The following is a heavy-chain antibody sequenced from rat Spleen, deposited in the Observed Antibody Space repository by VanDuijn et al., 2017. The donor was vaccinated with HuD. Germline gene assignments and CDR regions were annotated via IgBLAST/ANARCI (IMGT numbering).Heavy chain of an antibody. Sequence: VQVVESGGGLVRPKESLKISCAASGFTFSNAAMYWVRQAPGKGLELVARIRTKPKNYATYYADSVKGRFTISRDNAKSTLYLQMDSLRSEDTATYYCARHNSGYGVMDAWGQGASVTVSS. D-gene: IGHD4-3*01. CDR1: GFTFSNAA. V-gene: IGHV10-5*01. J-gene: IGHJ4*01. CDR2: IRTKPKNYAT. CDR3: ARHNSGYGVMDA.